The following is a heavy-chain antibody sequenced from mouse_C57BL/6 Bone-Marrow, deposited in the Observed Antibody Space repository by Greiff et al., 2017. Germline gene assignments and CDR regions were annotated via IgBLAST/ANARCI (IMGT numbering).Heavy chain of an antibody. CDR3: TGIAY. CDR2: IDPENGDT. Sequence: EVKVVESGAELVRPGASVKLSCTASGFNIKDDYMHWVKQRPEQGLEWIGWIDPENGDTEYASKFQGKATITVDTSSNTAYLQLSSLTSEDTAVYYCTGIAYWGQGTLVTVSA. V-gene: IGHV14-4*01. CDR1: GFNIKDDY. J-gene: IGHJ3*01.